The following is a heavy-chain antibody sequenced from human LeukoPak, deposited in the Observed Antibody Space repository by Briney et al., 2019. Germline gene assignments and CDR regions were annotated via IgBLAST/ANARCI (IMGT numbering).Heavy chain of an antibody. J-gene: IGHJ4*02. CDR1: GFTFSDYY. D-gene: IGHD6-13*01. CDR3: ARGLAAAGTAC. V-gene: IGHV3-11*01. Sequence: GGSLRLSCAASGFTFSDYYMSWIRQAPGKGLEWVSYISSSCSTIYYADSVKGRFTIPRDNAKNSLYLQMNSLRAKDTALYYCARGLAAAGTACWGQGTLVTVSS. CDR2: ISSSCSTI.